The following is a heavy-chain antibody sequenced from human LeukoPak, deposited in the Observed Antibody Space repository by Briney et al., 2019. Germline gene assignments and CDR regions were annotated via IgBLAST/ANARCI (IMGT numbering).Heavy chain of an antibody. CDR2: INPNSGGT. CDR3: ARAPRDYGSGSYPYYYYYYMDV. D-gene: IGHD3-10*01. Sequence: GASVKVSCKASGYTFTGYYMHWVRQAPGQGLEWMGWINPNSGGTNYAQKFQGRVTMTRDTSISTAYMELSRLRSDDTAVYYCARAPRDYGSGSYPYYYYYYMDVWGKGTTVTISS. CDR1: GYTFTGYY. J-gene: IGHJ6*03. V-gene: IGHV1-2*02.